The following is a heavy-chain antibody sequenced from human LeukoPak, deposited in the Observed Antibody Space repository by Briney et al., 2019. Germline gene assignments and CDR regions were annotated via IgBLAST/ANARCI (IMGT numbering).Heavy chain of an antibody. CDR2: IYYSGST. J-gene: IGHJ3*02. Sequence: SETLPLTCTVSGGSISSSSYYWGWIRQPPGKGLEWIGSIYYSGSTYYNPSLKSRVTISVDTSKNQFSLKLSSVTAADTAVYYCARGPNDYVWGSYRYTGSDAFDIWGQGTMVTVSS. V-gene: IGHV4-39*07. CDR1: GGSISSSSYY. D-gene: IGHD3-16*02. CDR3: ARGPNDYVWGSYRYTGSDAFDI.